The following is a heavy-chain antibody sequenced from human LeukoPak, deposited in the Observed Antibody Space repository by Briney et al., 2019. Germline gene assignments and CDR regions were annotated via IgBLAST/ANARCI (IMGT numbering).Heavy chain of an antibody. CDR2: IIPIFGTA. J-gene: IGHJ6*03. Sequence: SVKVPCKASGGTFSSYAISWVRQAPGQGLEWMGGIIPIFGTANYAQKFQGRVTITTDESTSTAYMELSSLRSEDTAVYYCARGPYDSSGYDYYYYYMDVWGKGTTVTVSS. CDR3: ARGPYDSSGYDYYYYYMDV. D-gene: IGHD3-22*01. CDR1: GGTFSSYA. V-gene: IGHV1-69*05.